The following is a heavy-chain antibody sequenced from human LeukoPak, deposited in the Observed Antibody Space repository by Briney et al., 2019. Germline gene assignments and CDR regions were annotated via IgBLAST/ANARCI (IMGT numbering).Heavy chain of an antibody. Sequence: GGSLRLSCTASGFTFGDYAMSWFRQAPGKGLEWVGFIRSKAYGGTTEYAASVKGRFTISRDDSKSIAYLQMNSLKTEDTAVYYCAKGGGSSSFGRFDFWGQGTLVTVSS. V-gene: IGHV3-49*03. CDR2: IRSKAYGGTT. CDR1: GFTFGDYA. CDR3: AKGGGSSSFGRFDF. D-gene: IGHD6-13*01. J-gene: IGHJ4*02.